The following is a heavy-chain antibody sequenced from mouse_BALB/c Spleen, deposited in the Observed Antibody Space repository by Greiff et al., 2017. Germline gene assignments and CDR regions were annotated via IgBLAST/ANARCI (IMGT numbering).Heavy chain of an antibody. Sequence: DVMLVESGGGLVKPGGSLKLSCAASGFTFSDYYMYWVRQTPEKRLEWVATISDGGSYTYYPDSVKGRFTISRDNAKNNLYLQMSSLKSEDTAMYYCARDGGGYWGQGTTLTVSS. CDR1: GFTFSDYY. CDR2: ISDGGSYT. J-gene: IGHJ2*01. V-gene: IGHV5-4*02. D-gene: IGHD1-1*02. CDR3: ARDGGGY.